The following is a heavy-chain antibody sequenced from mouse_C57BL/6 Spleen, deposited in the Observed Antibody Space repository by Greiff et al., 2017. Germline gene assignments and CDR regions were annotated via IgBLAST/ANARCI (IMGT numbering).Heavy chain of an antibody. Sequence: QVQLQQPGTELVKPGASVKLSCKASGYTFTSYWMPWVKQRPGQGLEWIGNINPSNGGTNYNEKFKSKATLTVDKSSSTAYMQLSSLTSEDAAVYYCASDYGSSYGAMDYWGQGTSVTVSS. CDR2: INPSNGGT. CDR3: ASDYGSSYGAMDY. J-gene: IGHJ4*01. D-gene: IGHD1-1*01. V-gene: IGHV1-53*01. CDR1: GYTFTSYW.